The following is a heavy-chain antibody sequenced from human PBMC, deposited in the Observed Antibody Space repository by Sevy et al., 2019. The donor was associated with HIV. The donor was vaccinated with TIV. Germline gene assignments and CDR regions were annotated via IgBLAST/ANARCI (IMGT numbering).Heavy chain of an antibody. V-gene: IGHV3-64*02. Sequence: GGSLRLSCTASGFTLSSYAMHWVRQAPGKGLEYVSAISSNGGRTYYADSVKGRFTISRDNSKNTLYLQMGSLRAEDMAVYYCARGGLATIINDAFDIWGQGTMVTVSS. CDR2: ISSNGGRT. CDR3: ARGGLATIINDAFDI. D-gene: IGHD5-12*01. CDR1: GFTLSSYA. J-gene: IGHJ3*02.